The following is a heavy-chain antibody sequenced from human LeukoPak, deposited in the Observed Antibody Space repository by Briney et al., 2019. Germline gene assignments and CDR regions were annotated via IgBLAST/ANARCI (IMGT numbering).Heavy chain of an antibody. V-gene: IGHV3-23*01. CDR3: AKPLTVTTNWFDP. J-gene: IGHJ5*02. Sequence: GRSLRLSCAASGFTFSSYAMHWVRQAPGKGLEWVSAISGSGGSTYYADSVKGRFTISRDNSKNTLYLQMNSLRAEDTAVYYCAKPLTVTTNWFDPWGQGTLVTVSS. D-gene: IGHD4-17*01. CDR1: GFTFSSYA. CDR2: ISGSGGST.